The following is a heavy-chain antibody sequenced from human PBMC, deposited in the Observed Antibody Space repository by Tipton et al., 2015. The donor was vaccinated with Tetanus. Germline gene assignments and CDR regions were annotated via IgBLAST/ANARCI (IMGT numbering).Heavy chain of an antibody. CDR2: INHRGGT. CDR3: ARIYDFWSGYYSDH. V-gene: IGHV4-34*01. D-gene: IGHD3-3*01. J-gene: IGHJ4*02. Sequence: GLVKPSETLSLTCGVSGGSFSSFYWSWIRQPPGKGLEWIGEINHRGGTSYNPSLKSRVTISVDTTKNHFSLNMTSVTAADTAVYYCARIYDFWSGYYSDHWGQGTLVTVSS. CDR1: GGSFSSFY.